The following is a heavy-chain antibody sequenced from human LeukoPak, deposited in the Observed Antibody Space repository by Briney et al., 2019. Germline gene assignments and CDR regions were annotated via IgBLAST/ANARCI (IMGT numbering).Heavy chain of an antibody. Sequence: GGSLRLSCAASGFTFSGHDMNWVRQAQGKGLEWVAVISDSGGGSNYADSVKGRFTISRDNSKNTLYVQMDSLRVEDTAVYYCAKGVVGGRRDYYSYFDYWGQGTLVTVSS. CDR2: ISDSGGGS. J-gene: IGHJ4*02. D-gene: IGHD3-22*01. CDR1: GFTFSGHD. V-gene: IGHV3-23*01. CDR3: AKGVVGGRRDYYSYFDY.